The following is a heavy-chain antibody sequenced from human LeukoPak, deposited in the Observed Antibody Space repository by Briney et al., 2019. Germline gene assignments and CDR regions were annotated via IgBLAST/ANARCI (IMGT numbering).Heavy chain of an antibody. CDR3: AKGHTDYDILTGYYSSYFDY. J-gene: IGHJ4*02. D-gene: IGHD3-9*01. V-gene: IGHV3-30*18. CDR1: GFTFSSYG. Sequence: PGGSLRLSCAASGFTFSSYGMHWVRQAPGKGLEWVAVISYDGSNKYYADSVKGRFTISRDNSKNTLYLQMNSLRAEDTAVYYCAKGHTDYDILTGYYSSYFDYWGQGTLVTVSS. CDR2: ISYDGSNK.